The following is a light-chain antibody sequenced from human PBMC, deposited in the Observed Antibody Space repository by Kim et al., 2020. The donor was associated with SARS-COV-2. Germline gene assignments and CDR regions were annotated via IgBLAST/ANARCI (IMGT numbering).Light chain of an antibody. V-gene: IGLV3-1*01. CDR1: KLGDKY. Sequence: SVSPGQTAIITCSGDKLGDKYACWYQQKPGQSPVLVIYQDNKRPSGIPERFSGSNSGNTATLTISGTQAMDEADYYCQAWDSSTAVFGGGTQLTVL. CDR2: QDN. J-gene: IGLJ2*01. CDR3: QAWDSSTAV.